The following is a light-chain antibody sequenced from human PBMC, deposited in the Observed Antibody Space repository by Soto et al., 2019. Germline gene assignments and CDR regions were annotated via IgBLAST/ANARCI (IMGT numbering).Light chain of an antibody. J-gene: IGKJ4*01. Sequence: DVRMTQSPSSLSASVGDPITITCRASRTINTYLNWFQQKPGEPPRLLIYGASTLHDGVPSRFSGSGSGAGFTLTISGLQPEDFASYHCQQTYSDISFGGGTKV. V-gene: IGKV1-39*01. CDR2: GAS. CDR1: RTINTY. CDR3: QQTYSDIS.